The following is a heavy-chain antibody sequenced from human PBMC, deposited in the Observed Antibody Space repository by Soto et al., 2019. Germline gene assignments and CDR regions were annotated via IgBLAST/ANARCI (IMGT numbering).Heavy chain of an antibody. Sequence: QVQMVQSGAEVQKPGSSVKVSCKASGGTFSSYAISWVRQAPGQGPEWMGEIIPIFGTANYPEKCQGRVTITADESTSTAYMELSSLRCEDTAVYYCERVPDRIQLWPSPLDDMDVWGQGTTVTVSS. V-gene: IGHV1-69*01. CDR1: GGTFSSYA. CDR2: IIPIFGTA. CDR3: ERVPDRIQLWPSPLDDMDV. J-gene: IGHJ6*02. D-gene: IGHD5-18*01.